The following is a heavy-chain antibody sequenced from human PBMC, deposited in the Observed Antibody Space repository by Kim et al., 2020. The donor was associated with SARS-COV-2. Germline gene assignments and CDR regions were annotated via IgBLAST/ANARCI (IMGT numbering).Heavy chain of an antibody. V-gene: IGHV3-64*01. CDR3: ARGRMGFWSGFGYYYGMDV. CDR2: ISSNGGST. CDR1: GFTFSSYA. J-gene: IGHJ6*02. Sequence: GGSLRLSCAASGFTFSSYAMHWVRQAPGKGLEYVSAISSNGGSTYYANSVKGRFTISRDNSKNTLYLQMGSLRAEDMAVYYCARGRMGFWSGFGYYYGMDVWGQETTVTVSS. D-gene: IGHD3-3*01.